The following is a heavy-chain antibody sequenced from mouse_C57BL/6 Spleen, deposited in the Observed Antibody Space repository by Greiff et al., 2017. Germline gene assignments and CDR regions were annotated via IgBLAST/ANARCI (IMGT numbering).Heavy chain of an antibody. Sequence: QVQLQQPGAELVMPGASVKLSCKASGYTFTSYWMHWVKQRPGQGLEWIGEIDPSDSYTNYNQKFKGKSTLTVDKSSSTAYMQLSSLTSEDSAVYYCARCENYGSSYAMDYWGQGTSVTVSS. CDR2: IDPSDSYT. CDR3: ARCENYGSSYAMDY. J-gene: IGHJ4*01. CDR1: GYTFTSYW. D-gene: IGHD1-1*01. V-gene: IGHV1-69*01.